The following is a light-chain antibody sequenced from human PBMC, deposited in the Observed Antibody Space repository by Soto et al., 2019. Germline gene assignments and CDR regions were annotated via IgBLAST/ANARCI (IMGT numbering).Light chain of an antibody. CDR1: FSNIGDNA. J-gene: IGLJ2*01. Sequence: QSVLTQPPSLSATPGQRVNISCSGSFSNIGDNAVNWYQQLPGAAPKLLIQRNNQRPSGVPARFSGSKSGTSASLAISGLRSEDETDYYCGGWDDSLSGPVFGGGTKLTVL. CDR3: GGWDDSLSGPV. CDR2: RNN. V-gene: IGLV1-47*01.